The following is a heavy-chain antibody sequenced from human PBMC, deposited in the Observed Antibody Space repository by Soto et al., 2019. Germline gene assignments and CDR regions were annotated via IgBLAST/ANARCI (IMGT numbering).Heavy chain of an antibody. Sequence: EVQLVESGGGVVRPGGSLRLACVVSGFSLDEYGMSWVRQAPGKGPEWVSGMHRNGNSTGYADSVKGRFTISRDDAKNSLYLQMNSLRAEVTAFYYCARDHRWGYEYGDYGDSWGHGTLVTVSS. J-gene: IGHJ5*01. D-gene: IGHD4-17*01. CDR2: MHRNGNST. CDR3: ARDHRWGYEYGDYGDS. CDR1: GFSLDEYG. V-gene: IGHV3-20*04.